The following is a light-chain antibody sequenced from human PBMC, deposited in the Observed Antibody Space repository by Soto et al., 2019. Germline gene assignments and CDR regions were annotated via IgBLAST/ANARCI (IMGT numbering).Light chain of an antibody. Sequence: QLVLTQSPSASASLGASVKLTCTLSSGHSSYAIAWHQQQPEKGPRYLMKLNSDGSHSKGDGIPDRFSGSSSGAERYLTTARLQSEDEADYYCQTWGTGLLVFGGGTKLTVL. CDR2: LNSDGSH. CDR3: QTWGTGLLV. CDR1: SGHSSYA. V-gene: IGLV4-69*01. J-gene: IGLJ3*02.